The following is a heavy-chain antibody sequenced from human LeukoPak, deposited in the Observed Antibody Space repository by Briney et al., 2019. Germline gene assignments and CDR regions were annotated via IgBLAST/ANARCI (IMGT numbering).Heavy chain of an antibody. V-gene: IGHV4-4*02. CDR2: IYHSGST. D-gene: IGHD1-26*01. CDR1: GGSISSSNW. CDR3: ASRGSHAIDY. Sequence: PSETLSLTCAVSGGSISSSNWWSWVRQPPGKGLEWIGEIYHSGSTNYNPSLKSRVTISVDTSKNQFSLKLSSVTAADTAVYYCASRGSHAIDYWGQGTLVTVSS. J-gene: IGHJ4*02.